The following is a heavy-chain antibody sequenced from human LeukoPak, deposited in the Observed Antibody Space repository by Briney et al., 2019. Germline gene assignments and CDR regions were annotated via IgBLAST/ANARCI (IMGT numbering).Heavy chain of an antibody. CDR2: IYHSGST. Sequence: GSLRLSCAGFGITFSNYGMSWVRQAPGKGLEWIGYIYHSGSTNYNPSLKSRVTISVDTSKNQFSLRLSSVTAADTAVYYCARDGYSGNDGLWGQGTLVTVSS. J-gene: IGHJ4*02. D-gene: IGHD5-12*01. V-gene: IGHV4-59*01. CDR1: GITFSNYG. CDR3: ARDGYSGNDGL.